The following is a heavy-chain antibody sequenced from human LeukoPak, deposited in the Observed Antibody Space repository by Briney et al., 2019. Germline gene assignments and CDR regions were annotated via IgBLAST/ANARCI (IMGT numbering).Heavy chain of an antibody. CDR3: AKKQPLGGSYAFDI. Sequence: GGSLRLSCAAFGFTFSSYSMNWVRQAPGKGLEWVSSISSSSSYIYYADSVKGRFTISRDNAKNSLYLQMNSLRAEDTAVYYCAKKQPLGGSYAFDIWGQGTMVTVSS. CDR2: ISSSSSYI. CDR1: GFTFSSYS. D-gene: IGHD1/OR15-1a*01. V-gene: IGHV3-21*01. J-gene: IGHJ3*02.